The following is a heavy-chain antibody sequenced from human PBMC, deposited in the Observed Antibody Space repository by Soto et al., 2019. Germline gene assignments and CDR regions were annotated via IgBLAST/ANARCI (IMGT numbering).Heavy chain of an antibody. CDR1: GGSISSGGYY. V-gene: IGHV4-31*03. D-gene: IGHD2-15*01. Sequence: SETLSLTCTVSGGSISSGGYYWSWIRQHPGKGLEWIGYIYYSGSTYYNPSLKSRVTISVDTSKNQFSLKLSSVTAADTAVYYCARLRCSGGSWPIYYYYYGMDVWGKGTTVTVSS. CDR2: IYYSGST. CDR3: ARLRCSGGSWPIYYYYYGMDV. J-gene: IGHJ6*04.